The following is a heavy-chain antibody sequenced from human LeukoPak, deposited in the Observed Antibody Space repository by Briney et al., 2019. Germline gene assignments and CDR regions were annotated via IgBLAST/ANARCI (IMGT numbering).Heavy chain of an antibody. J-gene: IGHJ6*03. V-gene: IGHV4-30-4*08. Sequence: PSQPLSLTCTVSGGSVSSADSHWSWIRQPPGKGLEWIGYISYSGSTSYNPSLKSRVTISVDTSKDQFSLKLSSVTAADTAVYYCARAYYYYYMDVWGKGTTVTVSS. CDR2: ISYSGST. CDR3: ARAYYYYYMDV. CDR1: GGSVSSADSH.